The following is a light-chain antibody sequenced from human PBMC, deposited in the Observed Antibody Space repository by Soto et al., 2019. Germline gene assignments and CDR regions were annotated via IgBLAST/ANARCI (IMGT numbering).Light chain of an antibody. V-gene: IGLV1-44*01. CDR2: SNN. Sequence: QSVLTQPPSASGTPGQRVTISCSGSSSNIGSNTVNWYQQLPGTAPKLLIYSNNQRPSGVPDRFSGSKSGTSASLAISGLQSEDEADYDCAAWDASLNGVVFGGGTQLTVL. J-gene: IGLJ2*01. CDR1: SSNIGSNT. CDR3: AAWDASLNGVV.